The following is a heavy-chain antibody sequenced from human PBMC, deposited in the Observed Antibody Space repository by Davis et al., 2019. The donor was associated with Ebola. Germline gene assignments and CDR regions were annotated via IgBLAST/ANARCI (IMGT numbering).Heavy chain of an antibody. CDR3: ARNNENLGNYYYYMDV. CDR2: IWYDGSNK. D-gene: IGHD1/OR15-1a*01. Sequence: GGSLRLSCAASGFTFSSYGMHWVRQAPGKGLEWVAVIWYDGSNKYYADSVKGRFTISRDNSKNTLYLQMNSLRAEDTALYYCARNNENLGNYYYYMDVWGKGTTVTVSS. CDR1: GFTFSSYG. J-gene: IGHJ6*03. V-gene: IGHV3-33*01.